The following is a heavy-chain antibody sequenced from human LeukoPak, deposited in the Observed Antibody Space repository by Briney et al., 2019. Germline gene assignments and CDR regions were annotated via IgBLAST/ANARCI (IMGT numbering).Heavy chain of an antibody. J-gene: IGHJ4*02. CDR1: GYTFTSYA. CDR3: ARQGPGDCSSTRCYGVDS. V-gene: IGHV7-4-1*02. Sequence: ASVTVSCKASGYTFTSYAMNWVRQAPGQGLEWMGWINTNTGNPTYAQGFTGRFVFSLDTSVSTAYLQISSLKAEDTAVYYCARQGPGDCSSTRCYGVDSWGQGTLVTVSS. D-gene: IGHD2-2*01. CDR2: INTNTGNP.